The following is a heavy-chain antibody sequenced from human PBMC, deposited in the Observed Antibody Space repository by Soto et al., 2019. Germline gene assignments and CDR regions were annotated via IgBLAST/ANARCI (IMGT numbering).Heavy chain of an antibody. CDR2: INHSGST. CDR1: GGSFSGYY. D-gene: IGHD6-13*01. V-gene: IGHV4-34*01. CDR3: AAIAAAVPYYFAS. Sequence: QVQLQQWGAGLLKPSETLSLTCAVYGGSFSGYYWSWIRQPPGKGLEWIGEINHSGSTNYNPSLKSRVTISVDTSKHQFSLKLTSVTAADTAVYYCAAIAAAVPYYFASCGQATLVTASS. J-gene: IGHJ4*02.